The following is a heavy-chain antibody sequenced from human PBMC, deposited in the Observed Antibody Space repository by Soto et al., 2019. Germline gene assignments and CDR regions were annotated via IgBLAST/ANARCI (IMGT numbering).Heavy chain of an antibody. V-gene: IGHV4-31*03. CDR3: ARDAADWGFDY. Sequence: QVQLQESGPGLVKPSQTLSLTCTVSGGSITSGGYYWSWFRQHPGKGLEWIGYIYYSGSTYYNPSLKSRVTISVDTSKNQFSLKLSSVTAADTAVYYCARDAADWGFDYWGQGTLVTVSS. CDR2: IYYSGST. D-gene: IGHD2-21*01. J-gene: IGHJ4*02. CDR1: GGSITSGGYY.